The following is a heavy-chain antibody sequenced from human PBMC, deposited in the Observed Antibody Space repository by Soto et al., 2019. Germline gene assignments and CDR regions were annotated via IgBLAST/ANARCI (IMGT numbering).Heavy chain of an antibody. CDR2: IYYSGST. V-gene: IGHV4-59*08. J-gene: IGHJ3*01. Sequence: QVQLQESGPGLVKPSETLSLTCTVSGASISSYYWTWIRQPPGKGLECIGYIYYSGSTNYNPSLKGRVTISIDTFKNQLSLKLSSVTAADTAVYYCARPGYGEGGTHDAFDLWGQGTMVTVSS. CDR1: GASISSYY. CDR3: ARPGYGEGGTHDAFDL. D-gene: IGHD5-12*01.